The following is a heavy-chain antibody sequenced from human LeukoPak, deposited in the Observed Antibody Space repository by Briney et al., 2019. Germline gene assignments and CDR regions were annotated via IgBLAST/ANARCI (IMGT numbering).Heavy chain of an antibody. J-gene: IGHJ4*02. D-gene: IGHD3-22*01. CDR2: IIPILGIA. CDR1: GYTFTNYG. CDR3: ARGDGGYDSSGY. Sequence: ASVKVSCKASGYTFTNYGFSWVRQAPGQGLEWMGRIIPILGIANYAQKFQGRVTITADKSTSTAYMELSSLRSEDTAVYYCARGDGGYDSSGYWGQGTLVTVSS. V-gene: IGHV1-69*04.